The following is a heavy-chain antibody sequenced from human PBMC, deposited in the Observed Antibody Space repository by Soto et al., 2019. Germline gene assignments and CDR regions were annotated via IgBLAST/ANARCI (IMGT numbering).Heavy chain of an antibody. Sequence: QVQLVQSGAEVKKPGSSVKVSCKASGGTFSSYTISWVRQAPGQGLEWMGRIIPILGIANYAQKFQGRVTITADKSTSTAYRELSSLRSEDTAVYYCARATSTYGSGLKGGMDVWGQGTTVTVSS. CDR2: IIPILGIA. J-gene: IGHJ6*02. V-gene: IGHV1-69*02. CDR3: ARATSTYGSGLKGGMDV. CDR1: GGTFSSYT. D-gene: IGHD3-10*01.